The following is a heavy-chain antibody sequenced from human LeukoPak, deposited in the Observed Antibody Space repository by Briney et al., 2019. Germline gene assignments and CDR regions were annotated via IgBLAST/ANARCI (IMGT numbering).Heavy chain of an antibody. Sequence: ASVKVSCKASGYTFTSYAMHWVRQAPGQRLEWMGWINAGNGNTKYSQEFQGRVTITRDTSASTAYMELSSLRSEDMAVYYCARDRSYYDSSGYYSRWFDPWGQGTLVIVSS. CDR2: INAGNGNT. J-gene: IGHJ5*02. D-gene: IGHD3-22*01. CDR3: ARDRSYYDSSGYYSRWFDP. V-gene: IGHV1-3*03. CDR1: GYTFTSYA.